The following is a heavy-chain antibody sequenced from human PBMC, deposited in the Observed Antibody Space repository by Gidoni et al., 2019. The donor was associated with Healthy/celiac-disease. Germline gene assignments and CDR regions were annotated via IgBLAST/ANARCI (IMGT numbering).Heavy chain of an antibody. V-gene: IGHV3-30*18. CDR3: AKDFTGWFGELFSGFTKYYGMDV. D-gene: IGHD3-10*01. CDR1: GFPFSSYG. J-gene: IGHJ6*02. CDR2: ISSEGSNK. Sequence: QVQLVESGGGVVQPGRSLRLSCAASGFPFSSYGRHWVRQAPGKGLEWVAVISSEGSNKYYADSVKGRFTISRDNSKNTLYLQMNSLRAEDTAVYYCAKDFTGWFGELFSGFTKYYGMDVWGQGTTVTVSS.